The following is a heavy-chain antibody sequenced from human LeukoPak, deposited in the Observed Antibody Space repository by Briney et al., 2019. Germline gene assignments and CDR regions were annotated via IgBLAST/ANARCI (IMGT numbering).Heavy chain of an antibody. CDR1: GFTFSSYG. D-gene: IGHD2-15*01. J-gene: IGHJ4*02. CDR3: ARDSGGSSVGFYFDY. CDR2: IWYDGSNK. Sequence: GGSLGLSCAASGFTFSSYGMHWVRQAPGKGLEWVAVIWYDGSNKYYADSVKGRFTISRDNSKNTLYLQMNSRRAEDTAVYYCARDSGGSSVGFYFDYWGQGTLVSVSS. V-gene: IGHV3-33*01.